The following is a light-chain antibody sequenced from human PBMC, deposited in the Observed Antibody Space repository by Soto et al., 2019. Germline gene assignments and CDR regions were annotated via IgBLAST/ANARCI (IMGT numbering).Light chain of an antibody. Sequence: QSALTQPPSASGSPGQSGTISCTGTTSDVGGYNYVSWYQQHPGKAPKLIISEVSKRPSGVPDRFSGSKSGNTASLTVSGLQAEDEADYYCTSHAGGNNYIFGTGTKLTVL. J-gene: IGLJ1*01. CDR3: TSHAGGNNYI. CDR1: TSDVGGYNY. CDR2: EVS. V-gene: IGLV2-8*01.